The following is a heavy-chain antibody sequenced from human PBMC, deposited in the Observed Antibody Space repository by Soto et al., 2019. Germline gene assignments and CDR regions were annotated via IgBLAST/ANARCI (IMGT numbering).Heavy chain of an antibody. J-gene: IGHJ1*01. V-gene: IGHV3-30*03. CDR1: GFTFSTYG. D-gene: IGHD3-16*01. CDR3: ASRVPHGTYGAPYFQH. CDR2: ISFDGGNK. Sequence: PGGSLRLSCAASGFTFSTYGMHWVRQAPGKGLEWVAVISFDGGNKYSADSVKGRFTISRDNSMNTLYLQMNSLRDEDTAMYYCASRVPHGTYGAPYFQHWGQGTLVTVSS.